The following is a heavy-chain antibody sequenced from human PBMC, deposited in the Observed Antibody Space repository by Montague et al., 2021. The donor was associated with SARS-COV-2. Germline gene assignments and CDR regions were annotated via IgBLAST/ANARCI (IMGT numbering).Heavy chain of an antibody. V-gene: IGHV4-59*02. J-gene: IGHJ4*02. Sequence: SETLSLTCTVSGDSVSHDFWTWIRQPPGKGLEWIGYVYYSRSSSNNPSPTRRVSITVDTSKNQFSLRLSTVTAADTAIYYCVRDPAPTGSGSFCDYWGQGTLVTVSS. CDR3: VRDPAPTGSGSFCDY. CDR2: VYYSRSS. D-gene: IGHD3-10*01. CDR1: GDSVSHDF.